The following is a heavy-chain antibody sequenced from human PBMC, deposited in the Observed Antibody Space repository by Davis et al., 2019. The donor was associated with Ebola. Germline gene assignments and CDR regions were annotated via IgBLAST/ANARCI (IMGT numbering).Heavy chain of an antibody. CDR2: ISSSGSTR. V-gene: IGHV3-48*04. Sequence: GGSLRLSCAASGFTFSSYSMNWVRQAPGKGLEWVSYISSSGSTRYYADSVKGRFTISRDNAKNSLYLQMNSLRAEDTAVYYCARGFRRVDYWGQGTLVTVSS. CDR1: GFTFSSYS. CDR3: ARGFRRVDY. J-gene: IGHJ4*02. D-gene: IGHD3-10*01.